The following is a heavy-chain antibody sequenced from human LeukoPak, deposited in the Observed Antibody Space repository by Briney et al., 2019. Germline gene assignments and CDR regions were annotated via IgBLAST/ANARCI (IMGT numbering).Heavy chain of an antibody. V-gene: IGHV1-2*06. Sequence: ASVKVSCKASGYTFTGYYMHWVRQAPGQGLEWMGRINPNSGGTNYAQKFQGRVTMTRDTSISTAYMELSRLRSDDTAVYYCARGSYWYSGSYYRLDYWGQGTLVTVSS. CDR1: GYTFTGYY. CDR3: ARGSYWYSGSYYRLDY. CDR2: INPNSGGT. J-gene: IGHJ4*02. D-gene: IGHD1-26*01.